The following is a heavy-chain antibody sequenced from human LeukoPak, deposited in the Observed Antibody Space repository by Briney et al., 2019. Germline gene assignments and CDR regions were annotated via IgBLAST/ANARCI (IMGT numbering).Heavy chain of an antibody. D-gene: IGHD2-2*01. V-gene: IGHV3-64*01. CDR2: ISSNGGST. J-gene: IGHJ4*02. Sequence: GGSLRLSCAASGFTFSSYAMHWVRQAPGKGLEYVSAISSNGGSTYYANSVKGRFTISRDNSKNTLYLQMGSLRAEDMAVYYCARGPLGYCSSTSCYPYYFDYWGQGTLVTVSS. CDR3: ARGPLGYCSSTSCYPYYFDY. CDR1: GFTFSSYA.